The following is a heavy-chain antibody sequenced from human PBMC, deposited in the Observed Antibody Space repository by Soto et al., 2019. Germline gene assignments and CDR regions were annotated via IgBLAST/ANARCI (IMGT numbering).Heavy chain of an antibody. J-gene: IGHJ6*03. V-gene: IGHV3-23*01. D-gene: IGHD2-8*01. CDR1: GFSFSTYA. CDR2: ITPSGGNT. CDR3: AGRYCPNGVCYTNFYYYMDI. Sequence: EVQLLESGGGLVQPGGSLRLSCAASGFSFSTYAMTWVRQAPGKELEWVSTITPSGGNTYYADSVKVRFTITRDNSENTLFLHMNSLRAEDTAVYYCAGRYCPNGVCYTNFYYYMDIWGEGTSVTVSS.